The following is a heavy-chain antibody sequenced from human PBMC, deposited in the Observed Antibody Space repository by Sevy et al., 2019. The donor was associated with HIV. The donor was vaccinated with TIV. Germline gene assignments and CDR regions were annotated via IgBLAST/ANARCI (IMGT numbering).Heavy chain of an antibody. V-gene: IGHV3-48*03. Sequence: GGSLRLSCAASGFIFSSYEMSWVRQAPGKGLEWISFIWSSGSNVYHADSVKGRFTISRDNAQNSLYLQMNSLRVEDTAVYYCNRITLHGDDAFDLWGQGTMVTVSS. CDR2: IWSSGSNV. CDR1: GFIFSSYE. CDR3: NRITLHGDDAFDL. D-gene: IGHD3-10*01. J-gene: IGHJ3*01.